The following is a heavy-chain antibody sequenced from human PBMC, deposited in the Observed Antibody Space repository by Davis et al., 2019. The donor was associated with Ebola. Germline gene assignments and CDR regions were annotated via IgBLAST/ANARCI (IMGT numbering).Heavy chain of an antibody. D-gene: IGHD1-14*01. Sequence: AASVKVSCKASGGTFSSYAISWVRQAPGQGLEWMGRIIPILGIANYAQKFQGRVTITADKSTSTAYMELSSLRSEDTAVYYCARALNLNWFDPWGQGTLVTVSS. CDR2: IIPILGIA. V-gene: IGHV1-69*04. CDR1: GGTFSSYA. CDR3: ARALNLNWFDP. J-gene: IGHJ5*02.